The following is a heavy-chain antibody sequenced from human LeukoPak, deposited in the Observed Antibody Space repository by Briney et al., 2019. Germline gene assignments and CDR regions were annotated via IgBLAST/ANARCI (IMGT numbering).Heavy chain of an antibody. CDR1: GFSLSTSGVG. CDR3: ARFGYSGYEFHYFDY. J-gene: IGHJ4*02. D-gene: IGHD5-12*01. Sequence: SGPTLVNPTQTLTLTCTFSGFSLSTSGVGVGWIRQPPGKALEWLALIYWDDDKRYSPSLKSRLTITKDTSKNQVVLTMTNMDPVDTATYYCARFGYSGYEFHYFDYWGQGTLVTVSS. V-gene: IGHV2-5*02. CDR2: IYWDDDK.